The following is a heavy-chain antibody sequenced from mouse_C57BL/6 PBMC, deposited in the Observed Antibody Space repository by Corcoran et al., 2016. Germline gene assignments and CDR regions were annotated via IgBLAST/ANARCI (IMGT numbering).Heavy chain of an antibody. J-gene: IGHJ1*03. D-gene: IGHD1-1*01. CDR1: GYAFSSYW. CDR2: IYPGDGDT. CDR3: ARYDYYGGYFDV. V-gene: IGHV1-80*01. Sequence: QVQLQQSGAELVKPGASVKISCKASGYAFSSYWMNWVKQRPGKGLEWIGQIYPGDGDTNYNGKFKGKATLTADKSSSTAYMQLSSLTSEDSAVYFCARYDYYGGYFDVWVTGTTVTVSS.